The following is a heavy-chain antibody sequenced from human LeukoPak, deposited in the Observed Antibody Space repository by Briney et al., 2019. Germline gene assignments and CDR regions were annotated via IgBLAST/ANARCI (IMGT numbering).Heavy chain of an antibody. Sequence: PSETLSLTCTVSGGAISSYSWSWIREPAGKGLEWIVRIYTSGSTKYNPSLKSRVTMSVDTSKNRFSLKLSSVTAADTAVYYCARGKRRGYSYGFAAFDIWGQGTMVTVSS. CDR1: GGAISSYS. CDR3: ARGKRRGYSYGFAAFDI. CDR2: IYTSGST. V-gene: IGHV4-4*07. D-gene: IGHD5-18*01. J-gene: IGHJ3*02.